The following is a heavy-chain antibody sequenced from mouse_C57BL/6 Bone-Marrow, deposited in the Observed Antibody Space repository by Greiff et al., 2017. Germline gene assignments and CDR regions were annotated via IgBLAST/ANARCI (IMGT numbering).Heavy chain of an antibody. CDR1: GYSITSGYY. J-gene: IGHJ2*01. V-gene: IGHV3-6*01. CDR2: ISYDGSN. D-gene: IGHD1-1*01. CDR3: ARGKSTTVVAPFDY. Sequence: EVKLEESGPGLVKPSQSLSLTCSVTGYSITSGYYWNWIRQFPGNKLEWMGYISYDGSNNYNPSLKNRISITRDTSKNQFFLKLNSVTTEDTATYYCARGKSTTVVAPFDYWGQGTTLTVSS.